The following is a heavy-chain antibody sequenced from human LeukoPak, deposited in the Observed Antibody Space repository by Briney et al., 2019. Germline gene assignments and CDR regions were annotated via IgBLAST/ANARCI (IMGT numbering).Heavy chain of an antibody. J-gene: IGHJ3*01. CDR1: GFSLSSRGGG. D-gene: IGHD1-26*01. V-gene: IGHV2-5*02. CDR2: IYWDDDK. CDR3: AHFYIASEYAVDSDGFDF. Sequence: SGPTLVNPTQTLTLTCTFSGFSLSSRGGGVGWIRQPPGRALEWLALIYWDDDKRYSPSLKPRLTITKDTSKNQVVLTMTNTDPVDTARYYCAHFYIASEYAVDSDGFDFWGQGTMVTVSS.